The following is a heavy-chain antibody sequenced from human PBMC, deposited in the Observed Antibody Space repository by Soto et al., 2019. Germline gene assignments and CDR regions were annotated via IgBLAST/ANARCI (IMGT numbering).Heavy chain of an antibody. V-gene: IGHV3-23*01. CDR3: VKRSGQSNGWGAFDI. CDR2: RGGSSDST. Sequence: PGGSLRLSCAASGFTFRSYAMCWVRQAPRKGLEWLSCRGGSSDSTYYADSVKGRFTISRDNSKNTVDLQMDSLRVEDTAVYYCVKRSGQSNGWGAFDIWGQGAMVTVSS. CDR1: GFTFRSYA. J-gene: IGHJ3*02. D-gene: IGHD6-19*01.